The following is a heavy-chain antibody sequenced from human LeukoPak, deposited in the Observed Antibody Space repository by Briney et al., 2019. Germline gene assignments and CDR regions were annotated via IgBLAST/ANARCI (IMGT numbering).Heavy chain of an antibody. CDR3: ARDDGRYFDRLGHDAFDI. Sequence: ASVKVSCKASGGTFSSYAISWVRQAPGQGLEWMGGIIPIFGTANYAQKFQGRVTITADESASTAYMELSSLRSEDTAVYYCARDDGRYFDRLGHDAFDIWGQGTLVTVSS. V-gene: IGHV1-69*13. D-gene: IGHD3-9*01. CDR2: IIPIFGTA. CDR1: GGTFSSYA. J-gene: IGHJ3*02.